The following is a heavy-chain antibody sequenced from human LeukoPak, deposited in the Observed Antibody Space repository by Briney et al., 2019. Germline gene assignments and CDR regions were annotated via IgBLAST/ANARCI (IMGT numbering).Heavy chain of an antibody. CDR3: ARLEHTGTYYRRFDY. CDR2: IYFTGTT. Sequence: SETLSLTCTVSGGGSMTSSNFYWAWIRQPPEKGLEWIGSIYFTGTTYYNPSLKSRVTLSEDTSSNQFSLRLDSLTAADTAVYYCARLEHTGTYYRRFDYWGQGTLVTVSS. CDR1: GGGSMTSSNFY. J-gene: IGHJ4*02. D-gene: IGHD1-26*01. V-gene: IGHV4-39*01.